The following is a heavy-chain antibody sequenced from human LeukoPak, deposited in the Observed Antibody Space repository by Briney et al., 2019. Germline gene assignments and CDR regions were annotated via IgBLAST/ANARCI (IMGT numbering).Heavy chain of an antibody. Sequence: PGGSPRLSCAASGFTLSKSWMSWVRQAPGKGLAWVANIKYDGSEEYYVDSVKGRFTISRDNAKNSLYLQMNSLRGEDTAVYYCAKVHEQSSAWSDWGQGTLVTVSS. CDR2: IKYDGSEE. D-gene: IGHD6-13*01. CDR3: AKVHEQSSAWSD. CDR1: GFTLSKSW. J-gene: IGHJ4*02. V-gene: IGHV3-7*01.